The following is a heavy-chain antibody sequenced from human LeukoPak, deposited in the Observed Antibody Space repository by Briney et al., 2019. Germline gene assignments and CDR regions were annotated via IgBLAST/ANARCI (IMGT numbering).Heavy chain of an antibody. Sequence: PGRSLRLSCTASGFTFGDYAMSWVRQAPGKGLEWVGFIRSKAYGGTTEYAASVKGRFTISRDDSKSIAYLQMNSLKTEDTAVYYCTRHINLWFGGSTDAFDIWGQGTMVTVSS. J-gene: IGHJ3*02. D-gene: IGHD3-10*01. V-gene: IGHV3-49*04. CDR2: IRSKAYGGTT. CDR3: TRHINLWFGGSTDAFDI. CDR1: GFTFGDYA.